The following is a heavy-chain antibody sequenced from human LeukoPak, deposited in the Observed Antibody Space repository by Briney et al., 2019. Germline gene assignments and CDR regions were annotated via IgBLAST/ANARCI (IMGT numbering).Heavy chain of an antibody. CDR3: ASGGIHRSYSSGPDAFDI. Sequence: ASVKVSCKASGYTFTSYGISWVRQAPGQGLEWMGWISAYNGNTNYAQKLQGRVTMTTDTSTSTAYMELRSLRSDDTAVYYCASGGIHRSYSSGPDAFDIWGQGTMVTVSS. CDR1: GYTFTSYG. CDR2: ISAYNGNT. D-gene: IGHD6-19*01. J-gene: IGHJ3*02. V-gene: IGHV1-18*01.